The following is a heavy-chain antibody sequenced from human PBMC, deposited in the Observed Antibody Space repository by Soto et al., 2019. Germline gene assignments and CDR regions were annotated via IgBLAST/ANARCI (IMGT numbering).Heavy chain of an antibody. D-gene: IGHD2-15*01. Sequence: ASVKVSCKVSGYTLTELSMHWVRQAPGKGIEWMGGFDPEDGETIYAQKFKGRVTMTEDTSTDTAYMELSSLRSEDTAVYYCATAPGLGYCSGGSCSTFDSWGQGTLVTVSS. J-gene: IGHJ4*02. CDR1: GYTLTELS. CDR3: ATAPGLGYCSGGSCSTFDS. V-gene: IGHV1-24*01. CDR2: FDPEDGET.